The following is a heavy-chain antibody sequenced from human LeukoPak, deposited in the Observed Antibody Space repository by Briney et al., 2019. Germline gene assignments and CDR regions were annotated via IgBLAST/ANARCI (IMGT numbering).Heavy chain of an antibody. CDR3: ARKTGSGYVAYDY. D-gene: IGHD5-12*01. CDR1: GGTFSSYA. CDR2: IIPIFGTA. J-gene: IGHJ4*02. V-gene: IGHV1-69*05. Sequence: GASVKVSCKASGGTFSSYAISWVRQAPGQGLEWMGGIIPIFGTANYAQKFQGRVTITTDESTSTAYMELSSLRSEDTAVYYCARKTGSGYVAYDYWGQGTLVTVSS.